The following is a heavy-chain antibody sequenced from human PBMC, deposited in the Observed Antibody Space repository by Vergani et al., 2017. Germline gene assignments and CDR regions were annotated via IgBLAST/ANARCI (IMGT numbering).Heavy chain of an antibody. CDR3: ATKSCGTPGCQIGYFRE. CDR2: ISYDGTQK. J-gene: IGHJ1*01. D-gene: IGHD1-1*01. CDR1: GFTSSYYG. V-gene: IGHV3-30*03. Sequence: QVHLVESGGGVVQTGRSLILSCVVSGFTSSYYGMHWVRQAPGKGLEWVAVISYDGTQKYYADSVKGRLTISRDNSKSTLYLQMNSLRTEDTAVYYCATKSCGTPGCQIGYFREWGQGTMVTVSS.